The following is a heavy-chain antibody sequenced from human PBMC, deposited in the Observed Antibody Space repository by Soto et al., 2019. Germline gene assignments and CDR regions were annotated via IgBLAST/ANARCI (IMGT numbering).Heavy chain of an antibody. CDR3: AGRATYFFFEL. V-gene: IGHV3-64*01. CDR2: ISGNGGST. J-gene: IGHJ2*01. D-gene: IGHD1-26*01. Sequence: EVQLVESGGGLVQPGGSLRLSCAASGFTFSSYTMHWVRQAPGKGLECVSSISGNGGSTDYANSVKGRFKITRDKSKNTLFLQIGKLRVEDMAVYYCAGRATYFFFELWGRGALVTVSS. CDR1: GFTFSSYT.